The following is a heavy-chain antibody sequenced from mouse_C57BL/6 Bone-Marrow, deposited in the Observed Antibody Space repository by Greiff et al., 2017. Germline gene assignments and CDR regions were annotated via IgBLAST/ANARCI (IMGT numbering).Heavy chain of an antibody. CDR3: ARGGDYHYYAMDY. CDR1: GFTFSDYG. J-gene: IGHJ4*01. Sequence: EVQVVESGGGLVKPGGSLKLSCAASGFTFSDYGMHWVRQAPEKGLEWVAYISSGSSTIYYADTVKGRFTISRDNAKNTLFLQMTSLRSEDTAMYYCARGGDYHYYAMDYWGQGTSVTVSS. D-gene: IGHD2-4*01. V-gene: IGHV5-17*01. CDR2: ISSGSSTI.